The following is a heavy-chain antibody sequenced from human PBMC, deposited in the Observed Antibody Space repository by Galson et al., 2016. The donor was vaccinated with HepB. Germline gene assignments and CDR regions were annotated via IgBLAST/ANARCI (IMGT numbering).Heavy chain of an antibody. CDR1: GDTFSNHY. CDR3: AREIGGTSYFDS. V-gene: IGHV1-46*01. Sequence: SVKVSCKASGDTFSNHYLHYLHWVRQAPGQGLEWVGVINPSDETRNYVQRFQGRVTMTRDTSTGTLYMELSSLRSDDTAVYFCAREIGGTSYFDSWGQGTLLTVSS. J-gene: IGHJ4*02. CDR2: INPSDETR. D-gene: IGHD1-7*01.